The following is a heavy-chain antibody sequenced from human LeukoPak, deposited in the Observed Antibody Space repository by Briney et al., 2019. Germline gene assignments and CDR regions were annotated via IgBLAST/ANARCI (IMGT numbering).Heavy chain of an antibody. D-gene: IGHD1-20*01. CDR2: INPNSGGT. V-gene: IGHV1-2*02. CDR1: GYTFTGFY. CDR3: ARDITGTTGLGVDAFDI. J-gene: IGHJ3*02. Sequence: GASVKVSCKASGYTFTGFYMHWVRQAPGQGLEWMGWINPNSGGTNYAQKFQGRVTMTRDTSISTAYMELSRLRSDDTAVYYCARDITGTTGLGVDAFDIWGQGTMVTVSS.